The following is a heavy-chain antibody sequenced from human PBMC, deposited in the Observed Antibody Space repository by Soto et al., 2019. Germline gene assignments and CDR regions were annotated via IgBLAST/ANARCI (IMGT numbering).Heavy chain of an antibody. D-gene: IGHD3-22*01. CDR1: GGSFSGYY. V-gene: IGHV4-34*01. CDR2: INHSGST. J-gene: IGHJ5*02. Sequence: PSETLSLTCAVYGGSFSGYYWSWIRQPPGKGLEWIGEINHSGSTNYNPSLKSRVTISVDTSKNQFSLRLSSVTAADTAVYYCARAWAITMIVVARRWFDPWGQGTLVTVSS. CDR3: ARAWAITMIVVARRWFDP.